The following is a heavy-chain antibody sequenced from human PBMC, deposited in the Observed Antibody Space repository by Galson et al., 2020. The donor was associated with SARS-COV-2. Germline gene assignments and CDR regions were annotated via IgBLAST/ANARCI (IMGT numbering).Heavy chain of an antibody. Sequence: SETLSITCAVSGTSISSGSYSWHWIRQPPGQGLAWIRTTSPSAGTYYNPSLKSRVTISGDRSKNQFSLRLSSVTAEDTAVYYCARLHYGEYAPEAFDIWGPGTRVTVAS. J-gene: IGHJ3*02. CDR1: GTSISSGSYS. CDR2: TSPSAGT. V-gene: IGHV4-30-2*01. D-gene: IGHD4-17*01. CDR3: ARLHYGEYAPEAFDI.